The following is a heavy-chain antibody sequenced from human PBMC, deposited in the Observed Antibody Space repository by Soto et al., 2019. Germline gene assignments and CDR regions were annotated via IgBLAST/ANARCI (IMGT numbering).Heavy chain of an antibody. CDR1: GGSFSGYY. V-gene: IGHV4-34*01. Sequence: SETLSLTCAVYGGSFSGYYWSWIRQPPGKGLEWIGEINHSGSTNYNPSLKSRVTISVDTSKNQSSLKLSSVTAADTAVYYCARCIAAAGTKYNWFDPWGQGTLVTVSS. CDR2: INHSGST. D-gene: IGHD6-13*01. CDR3: ARCIAAAGTKYNWFDP. J-gene: IGHJ5*02.